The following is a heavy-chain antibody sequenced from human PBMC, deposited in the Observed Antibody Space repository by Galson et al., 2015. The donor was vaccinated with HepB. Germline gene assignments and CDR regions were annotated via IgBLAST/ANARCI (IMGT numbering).Heavy chain of an antibody. Sequence: SVKVSCKASGGTFSSYAISWVRQAPGQGLEWMGGIIPIFGTANYAQKFQGRVTITADESTSTAYMELSSLRSEDTAVYYCARGRYCSSTSCYGGTYYYYYGMDVWGQGTTVTVSS. CDR1: GGTFSSYA. J-gene: IGHJ6*02. V-gene: IGHV1-69*13. CDR2: IIPIFGTA. D-gene: IGHD2-2*01. CDR3: ARGRYCSSTSCYGGTYYYYYGMDV.